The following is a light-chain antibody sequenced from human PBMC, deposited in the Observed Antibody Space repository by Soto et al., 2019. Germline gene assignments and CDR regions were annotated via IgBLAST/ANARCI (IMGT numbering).Light chain of an antibody. V-gene: IGKV3-15*01. J-gene: IGKJ4*01. Sequence: EIVMTQSPATLSVSPGETATLSCRASQSVSYNLAWYQQKPGQGPRLLIYGPFTRATGIPARFSGSGSGTDFTLTIISLQSEDFAVYYCQQYKNWPPLTFGGGTKVEIK. CDR2: GPF. CDR1: QSVSYN. CDR3: QQYKNWPPLT.